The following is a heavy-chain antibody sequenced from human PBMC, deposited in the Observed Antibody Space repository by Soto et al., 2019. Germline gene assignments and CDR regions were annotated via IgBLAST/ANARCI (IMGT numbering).Heavy chain of an antibody. CDR2: IYYSGST. Sequence: SETLSLTCTVSGGSISSYYWSWIRQPPGKGLEWIGYIYYSGSTNYNPSLKSRVTISVDTSKNQFSRKLSSVTAADTAVYYCARQASDLARRYYYYMDVWGKGTTVTVSS. V-gene: IGHV4-59*08. CDR1: GGSISSYY. D-gene: IGHD2-21*02. J-gene: IGHJ6*03. CDR3: ARQASDLARRYYYYMDV.